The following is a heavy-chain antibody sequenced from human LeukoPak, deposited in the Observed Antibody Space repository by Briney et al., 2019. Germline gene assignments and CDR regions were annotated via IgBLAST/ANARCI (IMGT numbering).Heavy chain of an antibody. J-gene: IGHJ5*02. CDR3: ARGSVDYYDSSGYYYGWFDP. V-gene: IGHV4-34*01. CDR2: INHSGST. CDR1: GGSFSGYY. Sequence: PPETLSLTCAVYGGSFSGYYWSWIRQPPGKGLEWIGEINHSGSTNYNPSLKSRVTISVDTSKNQFSLKLSSVTAADTAVYYCARGSVDYYDSSGYYYGWFDPWGQGTLVTVSS. D-gene: IGHD3-22*01.